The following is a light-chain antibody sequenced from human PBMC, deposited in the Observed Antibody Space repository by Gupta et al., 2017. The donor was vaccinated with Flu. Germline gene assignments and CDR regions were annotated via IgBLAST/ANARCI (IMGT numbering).Light chain of an antibody. J-gene: IGKJ2*01. V-gene: IGKV3-11*01. Sequence: DIVFTQSPVTLSLSPGDRAILSCRASQRVNIYLAWYQQKPGQPPRLLMFDASKRAAGIPDSFSGSGSGTDFTLTISTLEPEDFAVYYCQQRSGLPMYTFGQGTKLE. CDR3: QQRSGLPMYT. CDR2: DAS. CDR1: QRVNIY.